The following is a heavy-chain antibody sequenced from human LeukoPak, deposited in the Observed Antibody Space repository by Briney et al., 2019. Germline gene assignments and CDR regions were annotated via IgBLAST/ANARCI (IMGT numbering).Heavy chain of an antibody. J-gene: IGHJ6*02. CDR3: ARATNYCSSTSCYYYYYYGMDV. CDR2: INPSGGST. CDR1: GYTFTSYY. V-gene: IGHV1-46*01. D-gene: IGHD2-2*01. Sequence: VASVKVSCKASGYTFTSYYMHWVRQAPGQGLEWMGIINPSGGSTSYAQKFQGRVTMTRNTSISTAYMELSSLRSEDTAVYYCARATNYCSSTSCYYYYYYGMDVWGQGTTVTVSS.